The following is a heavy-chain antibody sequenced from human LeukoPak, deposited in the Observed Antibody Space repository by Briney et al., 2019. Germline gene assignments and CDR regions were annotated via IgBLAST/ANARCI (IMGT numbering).Heavy chain of an antibody. V-gene: IGHV1-46*01. CDR1: GYTFSGYY. CDR3: ARSRTDGMAAIKGFYFDY. CDR2: INPSGGST. J-gene: IGHJ4*02. Sequence: GASVKVSCKASGYTFSGYYLHWVRQAPGQGLEWMGIINPSGGSTSYAQKFQGRVTMTRDTSTSTVYMELSSLRSEDTAVYYCARSRTDGMAAIKGFYFDYWGQGTLVTVSS. D-gene: IGHD5-12*01.